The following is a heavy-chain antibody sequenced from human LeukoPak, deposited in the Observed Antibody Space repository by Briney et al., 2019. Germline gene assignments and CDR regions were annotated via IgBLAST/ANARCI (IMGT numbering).Heavy chain of an antibody. CDR3: AKPRDIDSWAFDV. Sequence: PGGSLRLSCAASAFTFNNHDMHWVRQAPGKGLERVSVLSYDRRNKHYAHSVKRRFTISIHHSKHTLNLQMNSLRPEDTAVFYCAKPRDIDSWAFDVWGQGTIVSVSS. V-gene: IGHV3-30*18. CDR1: AFTFNNHD. D-gene: IGHD2-15*01. CDR2: LSYDRRNK. J-gene: IGHJ3*01.